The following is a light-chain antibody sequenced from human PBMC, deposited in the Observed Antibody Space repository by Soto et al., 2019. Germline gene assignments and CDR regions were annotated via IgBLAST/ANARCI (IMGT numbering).Light chain of an antibody. J-gene: IGKJ5*01. Sequence: EIVMTQSPATLSVSPGERATLSCWASQSVSNRYLAWYQQKPGQAPRLLIYGASTRATGIPARFSGTGSGTEFTLTISSLQSEDFAVYYCQQYNTWPPITFGQGTRLEIK. CDR2: GAS. CDR3: QQYNTWPPIT. V-gene: IGKV3-15*01. CDR1: QSVSNRY.